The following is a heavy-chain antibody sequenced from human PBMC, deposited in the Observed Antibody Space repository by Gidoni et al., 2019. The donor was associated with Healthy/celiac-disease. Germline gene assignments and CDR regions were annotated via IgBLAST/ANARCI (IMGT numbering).Heavy chain of an antibody. J-gene: IGHJ4*02. Sequence: DYAAPVKGRFTISRDDSKNTLYLQMNSLKTEDTAVYYCTTQIYCSSTSCYLTFDYWGQGTLVTVSS. D-gene: IGHD2-2*01. V-gene: IGHV3-15*01. CDR3: TTQIYCSSTSCYLTFDY.